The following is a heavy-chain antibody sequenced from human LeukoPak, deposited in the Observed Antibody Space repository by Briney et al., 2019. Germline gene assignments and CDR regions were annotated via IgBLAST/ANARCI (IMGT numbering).Heavy chain of an antibody. CDR3: AKTSGKGDPNWFHP. CDR2: ISGSGGST. Sequence: GGSLRLSCAASGFTFSSYAMSWVRQAPGKGLEWVSAISGSGGSTYYADSVKGRFTISRDNSKNPLYLQMNSLRAEDTAVYYWAKTSGKGDPNWFHPWGQATLVTVSS. D-gene: IGHD3-10*01. J-gene: IGHJ5*02. CDR1: GFTFSSYA. V-gene: IGHV3-23*01.